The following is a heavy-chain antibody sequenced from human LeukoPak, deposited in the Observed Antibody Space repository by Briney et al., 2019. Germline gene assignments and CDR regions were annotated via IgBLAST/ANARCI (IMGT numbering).Heavy chain of an antibody. CDR3: ARADPTKGEKGPLGY. CDR1: GFTFSSYW. D-gene: IGHD3-10*01. J-gene: IGHJ4*02. CDR2: IKQDGSEK. V-gene: IGHV3-7*01. Sequence: GSLRLSCAASGFTFSSYWMSWVRQAPGKGLEWVANIKQDGSEKYYVDSVKGRFTISRDNAKNSLYLQMNSLRAEDTAVYYCARADPTKGEKGPLGYWGQGTLVTVSS.